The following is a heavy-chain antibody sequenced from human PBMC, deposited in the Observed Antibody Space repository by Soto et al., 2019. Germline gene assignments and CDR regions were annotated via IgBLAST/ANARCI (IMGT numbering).Heavy chain of an antibody. Sequence: WGSLRLSCAASGFTVSSNYMSWVRQAPGKGLEWVSVIYSGGSTYYADSVKGRFTISRDNSKNTLYLQMNSLRAEDTAVYYCANSPALLWFGESPRGMDVLGQGTTVTAPQ. V-gene: IGHV3-66*01. CDR3: ANSPALLWFGESPRGMDV. J-gene: IGHJ6*01. CDR2: IYSGGST. CDR1: GFTVSSNY. D-gene: IGHD3-10*01.